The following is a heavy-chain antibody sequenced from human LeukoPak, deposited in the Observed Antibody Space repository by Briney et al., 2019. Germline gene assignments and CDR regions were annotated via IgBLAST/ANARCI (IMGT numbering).Heavy chain of an antibody. J-gene: IGHJ5*02. CDR3: ARVTSEGFDP. Sequence: SVKVSCKASVGTFSSYAISWVRQPPGKGLEWMGGIIPIFGTANYAQKLQGRVRITTNESASTAYMELSSLRSEDTAVYYCARVTSEGFDPWGQGTLVTVSS. V-gene: IGHV1-69*05. CDR1: VGTFSSYA. CDR2: IIPIFGTA.